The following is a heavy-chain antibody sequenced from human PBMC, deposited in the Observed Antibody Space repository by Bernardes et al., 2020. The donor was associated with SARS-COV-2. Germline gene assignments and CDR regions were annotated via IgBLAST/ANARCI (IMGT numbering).Heavy chain of an antibody. J-gene: IGHJ4*02. CDR2: MRGDGSGT. CDR1: GITLSGYW. CDR3: AGTSTTCCDY. Sequence: GGSLRLSCAASGITLSGYWMHWVRQAPGKGLVWLSRMRGDGSGTTYADSVKGRFIISRDNAKNTLYLQMNSLRVEDTGVYYCAGTSTTCCDYWGQGTQVTVSS. D-gene: IGHD2-2*01. V-gene: IGHV3-74*01.